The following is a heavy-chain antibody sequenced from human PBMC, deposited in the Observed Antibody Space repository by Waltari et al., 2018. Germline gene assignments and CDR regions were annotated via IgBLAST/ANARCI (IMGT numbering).Heavy chain of an antibody. D-gene: IGHD3-16*01. Sequence: EVQLVESGGGLVQPGGSLRLSCAASGFIFDIYWMHGVRQAPGKGLVWVSRINGDGSRGDYADSVRGRFTISRDTAKNTLYLQMNGLRAEDTALYYCARDQGTGGGEIDYWGQGTLVSVSS. CDR2: INGDGSRG. CDR1: GFIFDIYW. CDR3: ARDQGTGGGEIDY. J-gene: IGHJ4*02. V-gene: IGHV3-74*01.